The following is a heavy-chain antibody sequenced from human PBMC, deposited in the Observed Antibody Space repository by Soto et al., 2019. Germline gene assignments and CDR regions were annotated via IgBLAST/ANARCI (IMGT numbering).Heavy chain of an antibody. V-gene: IGHV3-23*01. CDR1: GFTFSNYA. D-gene: IGHD4-17*01. J-gene: IGHJ5*02. Sequence: PGGSLRLSCAASGFTFSNYAMTWARQAPGKGLEWVSSLLRSGSTAYYADSVRGRFTISSDTSANSLYLQMDSLRAEDTAIYYCAKDAVSGDGIWLMDSWGQGTVVTVS. CDR3: AKDAVSGDGIWLMDS. CDR2: LLRSGSTA.